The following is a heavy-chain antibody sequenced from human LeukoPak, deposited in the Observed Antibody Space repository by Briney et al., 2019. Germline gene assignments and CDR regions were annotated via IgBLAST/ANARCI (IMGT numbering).Heavy chain of an antibody. CDR1: GGSISSSSYY. Sequence: SETLSLTCTVSGGSISSSSYYWGWIRQPPGKGLERIGSIYYGGSTYYNPSIKSRVTISVDTSKNQFFLKLSSVTAADAAVYYCARHGGGGGSLFDYWGQGTLVTVSS. D-gene: IGHD3-16*01. J-gene: IGHJ4*02. V-gene: IGHV4-39*01. CDR3: ARHGGGGGSLFDY. CDR2: IYYGGST.